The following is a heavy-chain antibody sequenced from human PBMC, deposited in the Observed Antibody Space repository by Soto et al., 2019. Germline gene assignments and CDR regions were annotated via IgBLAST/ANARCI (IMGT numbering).Heavy chain of an antibody. CDR1: SGSISSTIYS. V-gene: IGHV4-39*01. CDR3: ARATYYYGRSGYLYYFEY. CDR2: IFYSGST. D-gene: IGHD3-22*01. Sequence: SETLSLTCTVSSGSISSTIYSWDWLRHPPGKGLEWIGSIFYSGSTYYNPSLKSRVTVSVDTSKNQFSLTLTSVTAADTAVYYCARATYYYGRSGYLYYFEYWGQGALVTVS. J-gene: IGHJ4*02.